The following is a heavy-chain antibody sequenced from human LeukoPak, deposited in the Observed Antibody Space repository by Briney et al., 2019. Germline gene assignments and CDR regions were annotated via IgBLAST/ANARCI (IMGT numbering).Heavy chain of an antibody. J-gene: IGHJ4*02. CDR1: GFTFSTYE. CDR2: ISSDGITM. D-gene: IGHD7-27*01. CDR3: ARENWAPYY. Sequence: GGSLSLSCAASGFTFSTYEMSWVRQAPGKGLEWVSYISSDGITMYYADSVKGRFTVSRDNAKNSLYLQMNSLRAEDTAVYYCARENWAPYYWGQGTLVTVSS. V-gene: IGHV3-48*03.